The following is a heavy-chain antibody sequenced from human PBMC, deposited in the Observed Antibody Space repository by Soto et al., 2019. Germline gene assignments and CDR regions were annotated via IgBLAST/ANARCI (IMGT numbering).Heavy chain of an antibody. D-gene: IGHD3-9*01. Sequence: ASVKVSCTASGYTFTSYAMHWVRQAPGQRLEWMGWINAGNGNTKYSQKFQGRVTITRDTSASTAYMELSSLRSEDTAVYYCARGSGILTGYYKSYFDYWGQGTLVTVSS. CDR2: INAGNGNT. CDR1: GYTFTSYA. J-gene: IGHJ4*02. CDR3: ARGSGILTGYYKSYFDY. V-gene: IGHV1-3*01.